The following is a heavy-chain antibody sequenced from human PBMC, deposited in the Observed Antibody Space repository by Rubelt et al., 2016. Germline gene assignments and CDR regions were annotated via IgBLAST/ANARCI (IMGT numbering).Heavy chain of an antibody. V-gene: IGHV1-18*01. CDR1: GYTFTSYG. D-gene: IGHD1-26*01. J-gene: IGHJ5*02. CDR3: AGGGVGATFWFDP. Sequence: QVQLVQSGAEVKKPGASVNVSCKASGYTFTSYGISWVRQAPGQGLEWVRWISAYKGNTNYAQELQGRVTRTTGTSTSTAYMGVRSLRSDDTAVYYGAGGGVGATFWFDPWGQGTLVTVSS. CDR2: ISAYKGNT.